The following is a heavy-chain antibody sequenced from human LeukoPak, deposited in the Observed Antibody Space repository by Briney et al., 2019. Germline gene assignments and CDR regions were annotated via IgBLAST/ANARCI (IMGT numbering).Heavy chain of an antibody. D-gene: IGHD3-22*01. CDR3: ARDTGPFYDSSTYYFDF. V-gene: IGHV1-2*02. CDR2: INPNTGGA. J-gene: IGHJ4*02. Sequence: ASVKVSCKASGYTFTGYYIHWVRQAPGQGLEWVGWINPNTGGAHSAQKFQGRVTMTRDTSINTAYMELSRLTSDDTAVYYCARDTGPFYDSSTYYFDFWGQGTLVTVSS. CDR1: GYTFTGYY.